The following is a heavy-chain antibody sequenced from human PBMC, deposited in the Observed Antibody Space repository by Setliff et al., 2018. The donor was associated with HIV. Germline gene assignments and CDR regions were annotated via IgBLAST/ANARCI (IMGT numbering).Heavy chain of an antibody. J-gene: IGHJ5*01. Sequence: GESLKISCRGSGYTFTNYWIGWVRQMPGRGLEWMGIIYPGDSDTRCSPSFEGQVTMSADKSINTAYLQWNSLKASDTAMYYCARQPTDTSGYNNWFDSWGQGTLVTVSS. CDR2: IYPGDSDT. CDR1: GYTFTNYW. D-gene: IGHD3-3*01. CDR3: ARQPTDTSGYNNWFDS. V-gene: IGHV5-51*01.